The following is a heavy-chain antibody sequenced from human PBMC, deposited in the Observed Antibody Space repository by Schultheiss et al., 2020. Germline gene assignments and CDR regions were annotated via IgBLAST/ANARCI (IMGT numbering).Heavy chain of an antibody. V-gene: IGHV4-61*08. J-gene: IGHJ4*02. CDR2: IYYSGST. Sequence: SETLSLTCTVSGGSISSGGYYWSWIRQHSGKGLEWIGYIYYSGSTNYNPSLKSRVTISVDTSKNQFSLKLSSVTAADTAVYYCASVRSSSLLERPHWGQGTLVTVSS. D-gene: IGHD1-1*01. CDR1: GGSISSGGYY. CDR3: ASVRSSSLLERPH.